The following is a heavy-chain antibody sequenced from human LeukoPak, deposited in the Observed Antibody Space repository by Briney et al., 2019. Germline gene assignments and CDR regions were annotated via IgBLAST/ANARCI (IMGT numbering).Heavy chain of an antibody. CDR2: ISYDGSNK. CDR1: GFTFSNYG. CDR3: ATDSSSLPPYFDY. D-gene: IGHD6-13*01. Sequence: GRSLRLSCAASGFTFSNYGMHWVCQAPGKGLEWVAVISYDGSNKYYADSVKGRFTISRDNSKNTLYLQMNSLRAEDTAVYYCATDSSSLPPYFDYWGQGTLVTVSS. J-gene: IGHJ4*02. V-gene: IGHV3-30*03.